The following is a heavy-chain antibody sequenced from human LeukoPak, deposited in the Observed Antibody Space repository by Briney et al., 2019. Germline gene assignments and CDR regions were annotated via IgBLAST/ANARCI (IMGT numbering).Heavy chain of an antibody. CDR3: TRPGIAVAGNYGMDV. CDR1: GFSFSIYG. V-gene: IGHV3-73*01. CDR2: IRSKANSYAT. D-gene: IGHD6-19*01. J-gene: IGHJ6*02. Sequence: GGSLRLSCAASGFSFSIYGMHWVRQASGKGLEWVGRIRSKANSYATAYAASVKGRFTISRDDSKNTAYLQMNSLKTEDTAVYYCTRPGIAVAGNYGMDVWGQGTTVTVSS.